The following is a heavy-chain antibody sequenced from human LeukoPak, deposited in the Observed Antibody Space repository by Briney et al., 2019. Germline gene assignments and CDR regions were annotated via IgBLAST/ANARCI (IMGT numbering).Heavy chain of an antibody. V-gene: IGHV1-2*02. CDR1: GYTFTGYY. J-gene: IGHJ3*02. D-gene: IGHD2-21*02. Sequence: ASVKVSCKASGYTFTGYYMHWVRQAPGQGLEWMGWINPNSGGTNYAQKVRGRVSMTTDTSTSTAYMELRSLRSDDTAVYYCARDSAVVTAFGQHAFDIWGQGTTVTVSS. CDR3: ARDSAVVTAFGQHAFDI. CDR2: INPNSGGT.